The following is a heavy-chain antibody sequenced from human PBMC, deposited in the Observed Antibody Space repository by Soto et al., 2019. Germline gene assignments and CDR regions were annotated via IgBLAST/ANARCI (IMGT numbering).Heavy chain of an antibody. V-gene: IGHV1-18*04. Sequence: QVQLVQSGAEVKKPGASVKVSCKASGYSFATYGFSWVRQAPGQGLECVGWISAHNGDTHYSQKFQGRVTLTTDTSTHTGYMELRSLTSDDTAVYFCATEPIYYTDGSGYYPLGHWGQGTLVTVSS. CDR2: ISAHNGDT. J-gene: IGHJ4*02. CDR3: ATEPIYYTDGSGYYPLGH. D-gene: IGHD3-22*01. CDR1: GYSFATYG.